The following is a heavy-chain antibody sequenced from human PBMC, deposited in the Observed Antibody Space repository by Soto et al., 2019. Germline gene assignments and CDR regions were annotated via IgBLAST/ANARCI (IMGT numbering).Heavy chain of an antibody. CDR3: AREYNIVVVTAHSWFDP. Sequence: SETLSLTCAVYGGPFSGYYWSWIRQPPGKGLEWIGEINHSGSTNYNPSLKSRVTISVDTSKNQFSLKLSSVTAADTAVYYCAREYNIVVVTAHSWFDPWGQGTLVTVSS. D-gene: IGHD2-21*02. CDR2: INHSGST. CDR1: GGPFSGYY. J-gene: IGHJ5*02. V-gene: IGHV4-34*01.